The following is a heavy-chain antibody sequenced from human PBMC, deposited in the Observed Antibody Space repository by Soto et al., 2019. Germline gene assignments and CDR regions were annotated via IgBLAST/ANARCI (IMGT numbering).Heavy chain of an antibody. CDR2: INSDGSST. D-gene: IGHD2-15*01. V-gene: IGHV3-74*01. CDR3: VRTSLVVAAATREDY. CDR1: GFTFSSYW. Sequence: EVQLVESGGGLVQPGGSLRLSCAASGFTFSSYWMHWVRQAPRKGLVWVSRINSDGSSTSYADSVKGRLTISRDNAKNTLYLQMNSLRAEDTAVYYCVRTSLVVAAATREDYWGQGTLVTVSS. J-gene: IGHJ4*02.